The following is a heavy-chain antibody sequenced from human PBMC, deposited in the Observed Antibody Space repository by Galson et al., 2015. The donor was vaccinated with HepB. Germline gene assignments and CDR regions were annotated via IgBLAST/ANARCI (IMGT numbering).Heavy chain of an antibody. CDR1: GGTFSSYT. J-gene: IGHJ1*01. CDR2: IIPILGIA. CDR3: ARSYCSGGSCYSVYFQH. Sequence: SVKVSCKASGGTFSSYTISWVRQAPGQGLEWMGRIIPILGIANCAQKFQGRVTITADKSTSTAYMELSSLRSEDTAVYYCARSYCSGGSCYSVYFQHWGQGTLVTVSS. V-gene: IGHV1-69*02. D-gene: IGHD2-15*01.